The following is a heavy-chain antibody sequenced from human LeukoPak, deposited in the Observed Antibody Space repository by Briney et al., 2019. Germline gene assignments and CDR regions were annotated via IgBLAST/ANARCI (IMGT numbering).Heavy chain of an antibody. D-gene: IGHD6-13*01. CDR2: IYTSGST. CDR1: GGSISSYY. Sequence: PSETLSLTCTVSGGSISSYYWSWIRQPPGKGLEWIGYIYTSGSTNYNPSLKSRVTISVDTSKNQFSLKLSSVTAADTAVYYCARGGQQLVLGFDYWGQGTLVTVSS. V-gene: IGHV4-4*09. CDR3: ARGGQQLVLGFDY. J-gene: IGHJ4*02.